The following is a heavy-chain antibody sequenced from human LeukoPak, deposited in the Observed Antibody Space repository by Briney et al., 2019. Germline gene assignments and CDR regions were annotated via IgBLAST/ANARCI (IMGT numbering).Heavy chain of an antibody. D-gene: IGHD6-19*01. CDR1: GFTFSDYG. Sequence: GRSLRLSCAASGFTFSDYGMHWVRQAPGKGLEWVAVIWFDGSYAYYADSAKGRFAISRDDSQNTLYLQMNSLRVEDTAMYYCARGGLYSSGWYGQSPFDYWGQGTLVTVSS. V-gene: IGHV3-33*01. CDR3: ARGGLYSSGWYGQSPFDY. CDR2: IWFDGSYA. J-gene: IGHJ4*02.